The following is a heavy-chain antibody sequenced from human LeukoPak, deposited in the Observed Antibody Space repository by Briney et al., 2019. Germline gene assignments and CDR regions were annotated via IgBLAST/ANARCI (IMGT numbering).Heavy chain of an antibody. CDR1: GGTFSSYA. J-gene: IGHJ6*03. V-gene: IGHV1-69*05. D-gene: IGHD2-15*01. Sequence: SVKVSCKASGGTFSSYAISWVRQVPGQGLEWMGRIIPIFGTANYAQKFQGRVTITTDESSSTAYMELSSLRSEDTAVYYCARLGGSCHYYYYMDVWGKGTTVTVSS. CDR3: ARLGGSCHYYYYMDV. CDR2: IIPIFGTA.